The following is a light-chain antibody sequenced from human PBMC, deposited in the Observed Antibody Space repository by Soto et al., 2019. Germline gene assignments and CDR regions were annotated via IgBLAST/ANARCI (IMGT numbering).Light chain of an antibody. Sequence: EIIMTQSPATLSVSPGERATLSCRASQSVSSNLAWYQQRPGQGPRLLIYGASTRATGLPARFSGSGSETEFTLTISSLQSEDFAVYYCQQYNNWPLTFGQGTKVDIK. CDR1: QSVSSN. J-gene: IGKJ1*01. V-gene: IGKV3-15*01. CDR3: QQYNNWPLT. CDR2: GAS.